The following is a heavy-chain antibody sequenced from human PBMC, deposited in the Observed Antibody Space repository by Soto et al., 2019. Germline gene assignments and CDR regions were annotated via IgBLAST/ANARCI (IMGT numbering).Heavy chain of an antibody. V-gene: IGHV4-30-2*01. CDR2: IYHSGST. CDR3: ARGPDTAMVLSNGKFDC. J-gene: IGHJ4*02. Sequence: QLQLQESGSGLVKPSQTLSLTCAVSGGSISSGGYSWSWIRQPPGKGLEWIGYIYHSGSTYYNPSLKSRVTISVDRSKNQFSLKLSSVTAADTAVYYCARGPDTAMVLSNGKFDCWGQGTLVTVSS. D-gene: IGHD5-18*01. CDR1: GGSISSGGYS.